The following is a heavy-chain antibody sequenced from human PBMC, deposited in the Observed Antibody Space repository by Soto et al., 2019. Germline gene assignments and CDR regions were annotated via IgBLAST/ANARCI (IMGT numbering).Heavy chain of an antibody. D-gene: IGHD3-22*01. CDR2: IYYSGST. CDR1: GGSISSYY. J-gene: IGHJ6*02. CDR3: ARQENYYDSSGYYYYYYGMDV. V-gene: IGHV4-59*08. Sequence: PSETLSLTCTVSGGSISSYYWSWIRQPPGKGLEWIGYIYYSGSTNYNPSLKSRVTISVDTSKNQFSLKLSSVTAADTAVYYCARQENYYDSSGYYYYYYGMDVWGQGTMVTVSS.